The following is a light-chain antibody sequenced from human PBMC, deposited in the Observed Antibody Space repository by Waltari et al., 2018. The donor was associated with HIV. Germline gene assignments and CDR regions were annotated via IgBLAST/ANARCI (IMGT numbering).Light chain of an antibody. CDR2: ADD. CDR3: QSYDTTNRWI. J-gene: IGLJ2*01. CDR1: SGSFGSNF. V-gene: IGLV6-57*01. Sequence: NLMLTQPRSVSESPGQTVTISCHRSSGSFGSNFAPWYQQRPGSLPTTVIFADDQRPAGVPGRFSGSIDRSSNSAYLTISGLKPEDEADYYCQSYDTTNRWIFGGGTQLTVL.